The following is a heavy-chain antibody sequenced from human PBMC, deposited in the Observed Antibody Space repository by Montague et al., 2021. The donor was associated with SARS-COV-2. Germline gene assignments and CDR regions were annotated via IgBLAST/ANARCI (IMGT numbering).Heavy chain of an antibody. CDR2: IYYSGTT. D-gene: IGHD3-16*01. J-gene: IGHJ3*02. Sequence: SETLSLTCAVSGGSISSSDFYWGWIRQPPGKGLEWIGTIYYSGTTYYSPSLKSRVTISVDTSKNQFSLKLNSVTAADTSVYFCARYDARGDCPYTTCLVALDIWGQGTMVTVSS. V-gene: IGHV4-39*01. CDR1: GGSISSSDFY. CDR3: ARYDARGDCPYTTCLVALDI.